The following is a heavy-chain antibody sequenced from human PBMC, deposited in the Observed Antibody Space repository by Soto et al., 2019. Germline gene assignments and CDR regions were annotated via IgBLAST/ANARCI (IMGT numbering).Heavy chain of an antibody. D-gene: IGHD6-13*01. CDR1: GYTFTSYA. V-gene: IGHV1-18*01. CDR3: ASAAGTDWFDP. J-gene: IGHJ5*02. CDR2: ISTYNGNT. Sequence: QVQLVQSGAEVEKPGASVKVSCKASGYTFTSYAISWVRQAPGQGLEWMGRISTYNGNTNYAQKLQGRVTLTTDTSTSTAYMELSSLRSDDTGVYYFASAAGTDWFDPWGQGTLVTVSS.